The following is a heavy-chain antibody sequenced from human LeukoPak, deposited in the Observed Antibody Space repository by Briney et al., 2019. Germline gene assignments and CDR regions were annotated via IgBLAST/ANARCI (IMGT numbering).Heavy chain of an antibody. CDR2: IYYSGST. D-gene: IGHD3-22*01. Sequence: SETLSLTCTVSGGSISSYYWSWIRQPPGKGLGWIGYIYYSGSTNYNPSLKSRVTISVDTSKNQFSLKLSSVTAADTAVYYCRRDVPPHYYDSSGYDLWGRGTLVTVSS. CDR1: GGSISSYY. J-gene: IGHJ2*01. V-gene: IGHV4-59*01. CDR3: RRDVPPHYYDSSGYDL.